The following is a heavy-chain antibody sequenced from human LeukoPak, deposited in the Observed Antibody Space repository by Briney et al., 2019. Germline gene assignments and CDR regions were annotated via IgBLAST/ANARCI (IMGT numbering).Heavy chain of an antibody. D-gene: IGHD5-18*01. CDR3: AKESGYSYGYEYYFDY. Sequence: PGGSLRLSCAASGFTFSSYSMNWVRQAPGKGLEWVSAISGSGGSTYYADSVKGRFTISRDNSKNTLYLQMNSLRAEDTAVYYCAKESGYSYGYEYYFDYWGQGALVTVSS. V-gene: IGHV3-23*01. CDR1: GFTFSSYS. CDR2: ISGSGGST. J-gene: IGHJ4*02.